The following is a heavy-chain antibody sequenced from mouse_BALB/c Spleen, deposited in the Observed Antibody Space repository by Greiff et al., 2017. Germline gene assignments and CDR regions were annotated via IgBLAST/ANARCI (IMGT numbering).Heavy chain of an antibody. CDR1: GYAFSSSW. Sequence: QDQLQQSGPELVKPGASVKISCKASGYAFSSSWMNWVKQRPGQGLEWIGRIYPGDGDTNYNGKFKGKATLTADKSSSTAYMQLSSLTSVDSAVYFCARCPYVAMDYWGQGTSVTVSS. CDR2: IYPGDGDT. V-gene: IGHV1-82*01. J-gene: IGHJ4*01. D-gene: IGHD1-1*01. CDR3: ARCPYVAMDY.